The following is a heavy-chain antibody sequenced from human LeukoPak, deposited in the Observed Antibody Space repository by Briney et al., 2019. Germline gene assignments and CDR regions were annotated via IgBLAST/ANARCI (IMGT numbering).Heavy chain of an antibody. D-gene: IGHD6-19*01. Sequence: PGGSLRLSCAASGFTFSSYAMSWVRQAPGKGLEWVSAISGSGGSTYYADSVKGRFTISRDNSKNTLYLQMNSLRAEDTAVYYCAIAPYSSGWPPRVGGWYWGQGTLVTVSS. J-gene: IGHJ4*02. V-gene: IGHV3-23*01. CDR1: GFTFSSYA. CDR2: ISGSGGST. CDR3: AIAPYSSGWPPRVGGWY.